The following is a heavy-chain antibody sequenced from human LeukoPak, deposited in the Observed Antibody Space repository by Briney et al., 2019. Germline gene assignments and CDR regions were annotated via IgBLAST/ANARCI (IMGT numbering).Heavy chain of an antibody. CDR3: ARDTSSHFDY. CDR1: GFTFRSYW. V-gene: IGHV3-74*01. Sequence: PGRSLRLSCAASGFTFRSYWMHWVRQAPGKGLVWVSRINRDGSSTNYADSVKGRFTISRDNAKNTLYLQINSLRADDTAVYYCARDTSSHFDYWGQGTLVTVSS. CDR2: INRDGSST. J-gene: IGHJ4*02. D-gene: IGHD2-2*01.